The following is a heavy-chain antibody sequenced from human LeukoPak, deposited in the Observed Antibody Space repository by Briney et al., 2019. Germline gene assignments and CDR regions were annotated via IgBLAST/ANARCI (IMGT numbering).Heavy chain of an antibody. CDR3: ARDQKYYDSSGYPNY. CDR1: GYTFTGYY. Sequence: ASVKVSCKASGYTFTGYYMHWVRQAPGQGLEWMGWINPNSGGTNYAQKFQGRVTMTRDTSISTAYMELSRLRSDDTAVYYCARDQKYYDSSGYPNYWGQGTLVTASS. V-gene: IGHV1-2*02. D-gene: IGHD3-22*01. J-gene: IGHJ4*02. CDR2: INPNSGGT.